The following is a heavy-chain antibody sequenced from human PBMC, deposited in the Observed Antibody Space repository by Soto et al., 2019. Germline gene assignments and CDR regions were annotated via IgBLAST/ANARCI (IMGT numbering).Heavy chain of an antibody. V-gene: IGHV3-15*01. J-gene: IGHJ4*02. D-gene: IGHD3-3*01. CDR2: IKGKTEGGTT. Sequence: EVQLVESGGGLVKPGGSLRLSCAASGFTVTNAWMSWVRQAPGKGLEWVGRIKGKTEGGTTDYAAPVRGRFTMSRDDSRNTLYLQMNSLKTEDTAAYYCTTVPSGWRAPGGWGQGTLVTVSS. CDR3: TTVPSGWRAPGG. CDR1: GFTVTNAW.